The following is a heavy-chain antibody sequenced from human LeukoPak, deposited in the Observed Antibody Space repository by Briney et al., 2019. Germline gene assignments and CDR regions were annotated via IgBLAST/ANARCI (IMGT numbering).Heavy chain of an antibody. D-gene: IGHD3-10*01. CDR3: ARDYGSGSYYNFNWFDP. V-gene: IGHV4-4*07. CDR2: IYTSGST. J-gene: IGHJ5*02. CDR1: GGSISSYY. Sequence: SETLSLTCTVSGGSISSYYWSWIRQPAGKGLEWIGRIYTSGSTNYNPSLKSRVTMSVDTSKNQFSLKLSSVTAADTAVYYCARDYGSGSYYNFNWFDPWGQGTLVTVSS.